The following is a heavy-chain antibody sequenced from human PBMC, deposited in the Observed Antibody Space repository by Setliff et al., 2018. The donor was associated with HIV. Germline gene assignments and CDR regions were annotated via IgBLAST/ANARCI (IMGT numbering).Heavy chain of an antibody. CDR2: IYYSGST. V-gene: IGHV4-31*03. Sequence: PSETLSLTCTVSGGSISSGVFYWSWIRQHPGRGLEWIGYIYYSGSTYYNPSLKSRVAVSVDTSKNQFSLSLSSVTAADTAAYYCARSSAERSAVRGLAIAFDIWGPGTKVT. D-gene: IGHD3-10*01. CDR3: ARSSAERSAVRGLAIAFDI. J-gene: IGHJ3*02. CDR1: GGSISSGVFY.